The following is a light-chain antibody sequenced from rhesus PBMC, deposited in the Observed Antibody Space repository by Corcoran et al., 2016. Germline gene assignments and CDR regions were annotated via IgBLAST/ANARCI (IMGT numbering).Light chain of an antibody. CDR1: QGISSW. J-gene: IGKJ2*01. V-gene: IGKV1-21*01. CDR3: QQYNSAPYS. CDR2: KAS. Sequence: DIQMTQSPSSLSAAVGDRVTITCRASQGISSWLAWYQQKPGKAPKLLIYKASGLQGGVPSRISGGGSGTVFTLTISSLPPEDFATYYCQQYNSAPYSFGQGTKVEVK.